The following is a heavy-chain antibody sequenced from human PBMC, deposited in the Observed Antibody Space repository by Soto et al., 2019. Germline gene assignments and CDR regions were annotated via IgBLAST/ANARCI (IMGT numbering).Heavy chain of an antibody. Sequence: SEARSLTCTVSGGSISDGYYWSWIRQHPGKGLEWXGSIXXXGXTXXXPXXXXRLTISVDTCKNQFSLNLRSVTAADTPVYYCARRDRSGYSYWLDTWGQGTLLTACS. CDR1: GGSISDGYY. CDR2: IXXXGXT. J-gene: IGHJ5*02. CDR3: ARRDRSGYSYWLDT. V-gene: IGHV4-31*03. D-gene: IGHD3-22*01.